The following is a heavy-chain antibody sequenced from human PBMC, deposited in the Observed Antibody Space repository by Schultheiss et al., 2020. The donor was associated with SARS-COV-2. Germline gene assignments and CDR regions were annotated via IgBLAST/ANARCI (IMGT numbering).Heavy chain of an antibody. Sequence: GGSLRLSCAASGFTFDDYAMHWVRQAPGKGLEWVSAIGTAGDTYYPGSVKGRFTISRENAKNSLYLQMNSLRAEDTAVYYCAKSAMLLGYYYYYMDVWGKGTTVTVSS. CDR2: IGTAGDT. J-gene: IGHJ6*03. V-gene: IGHV3-13*01. CDR3: AKSAMLLGYYYYYMDV. CDR1: GFTFDDYA. D-gene: IGHD2-21*01.